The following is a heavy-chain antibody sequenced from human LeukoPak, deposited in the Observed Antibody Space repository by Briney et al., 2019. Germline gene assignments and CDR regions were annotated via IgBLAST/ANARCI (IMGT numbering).Heavy chain of an antibody. CDR1: GFTFSSYS. J-gene: IGHJ6*04. Sequence: GGSLRLSCAASGFTFSSYSMNWVRQAPGKGLEWVSSISNSSSYIYYADSVKGRFTISRDNAKNSLYLQMNSLRAEDTAVYYCARRRYGSGSYYYYGMDVWGKGTTVTVSS. V-gene: IGHV3-21*01. D-gene: IGHD3-10*01. CDR3: ARRRYGSGSYYYYGMDV. CDR2: ISNSSSYI.